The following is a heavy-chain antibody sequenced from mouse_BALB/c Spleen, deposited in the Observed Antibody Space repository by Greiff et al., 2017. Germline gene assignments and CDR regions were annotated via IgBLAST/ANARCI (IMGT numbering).Heavy chain of an antibody. CDR3: ARGFPNSLLRLPAY. J-gene: IGHJ3*01. CDR2: INPSTGYT. CDR1: GYTFTSYW. V-gene: IGHV1-7*01. Sequence: QVQLQQSGAELAKPGASVKMSCKASGYTFTSYWMHWVKQRPGQGLEWIGYINPSTGYTEYNQKFKDKATLTADKSSSTAYMQLSSLTSEDSAVYYCARGFPNSLLRLPAYWGQGTLVTVSA. D-gene: IGHD1-2*01.